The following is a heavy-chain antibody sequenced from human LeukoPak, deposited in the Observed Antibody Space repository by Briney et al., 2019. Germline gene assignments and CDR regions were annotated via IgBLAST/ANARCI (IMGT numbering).Heavy chain of an antibody. CDR2: IYYSGST. V-gene: IGHV4-59*01. J-gene: IGHJ3*02. CDR1: GGSISSYY. Sequence: SETLSLTCTVSGGSISSYYWSWIRQPPGKGLEWIGYIYYSGSTNYNPSLKSRVTISVDTSKNQFSLKLSSVTAADTAVYYCASLNPAQDAFNIWGQGTMVTVSS. CDR3: ASLNPAQDAFNI.